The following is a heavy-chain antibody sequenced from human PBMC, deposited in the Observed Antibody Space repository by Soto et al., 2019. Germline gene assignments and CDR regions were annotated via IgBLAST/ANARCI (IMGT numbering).Heavy chain of an antibody. CDR3: AKDGGKRITIFPMGYYMDV. J-gene: IGHJ6*03. D-gene: IGHD3-3*01. V-gene: IGHV3-30*18. CDR1: GFTFSSYG. Sequence: PGGSLRLSCAASGFTFSSYGMHWVRQAPGKGLEWVAVISYDGSNKYYADSVKGRFTISRDNSKNTLYLQMNSLRAEDTAVYYCAKDGGKRITIFPMGYYMDVWGKGTTVTVSS. CDR2: ISYDGSNK.